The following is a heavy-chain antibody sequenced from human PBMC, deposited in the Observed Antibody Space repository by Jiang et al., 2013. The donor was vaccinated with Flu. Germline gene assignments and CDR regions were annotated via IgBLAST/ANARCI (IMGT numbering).Heavy chain of an antibody. CDR2: SIIVGST. CDR3: ARHYDFWSGATYYYYYGMDV. D-gene: IGHD3-3*01. J-gene: IGHJ6*02. V-gene: IGHV4-30-2*03. Sequence: HPGRAWSGLGVSIIVGSTYYNPSLKSRVTISVDTSKNQFSLKLSSVTAADTAVYYCARHYDFWSGATYYYYYGMDVWGQGTTVTVSS.